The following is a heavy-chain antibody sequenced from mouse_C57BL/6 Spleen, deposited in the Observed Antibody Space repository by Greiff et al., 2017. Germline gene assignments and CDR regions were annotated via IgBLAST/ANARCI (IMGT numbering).Heavy chain of an antibody. D-gene: IGHD2-13*01. Sequence: VQLQQPGAELVKPGASVKLSCKASGYTFTSYWMQWVKQRPGQGLEWIGEIDPSDSYTNYNQKFKGKATLTVDTSSSTAYMQLSSLTSEDSAVYYCARGGLGDGDYRYAMDYWGQGTSVTVSS. J-gene: IGHJ4*01. CDR1: GYTFTSYW. CDR2: IDPSDSYT. CDR3: ARGGLGDGDYRYAMDY. V-gene: IGHV1-50*01.